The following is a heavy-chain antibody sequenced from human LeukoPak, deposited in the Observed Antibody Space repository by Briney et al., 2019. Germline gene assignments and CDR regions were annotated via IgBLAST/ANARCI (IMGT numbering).Heavy chain of an antibody. D-gene: IGHD6-19*01. CDR1: GLTFSSYS. CDR3: ARVEEEGRGWYESFDY. CDR2: ISSSSSTI. J-gene: IGHJ4*02. Sequence: GGSLRLSCAASGLTFSSYSMNWVRQAPGKGLEWVSYISSSSSTIYYADSVKGRFTISRDNAKNSLYLQMNSLRAEDTAVYYCARVEEEGRGWYESFDYWGQGTLVTVSS. V-gene: IGHV3-48*01.